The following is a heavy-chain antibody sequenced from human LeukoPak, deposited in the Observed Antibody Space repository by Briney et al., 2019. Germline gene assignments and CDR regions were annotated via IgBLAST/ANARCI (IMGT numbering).Heavy chain of an antibody. J-gene: IGHJ4*02. CDR3: ARVRKAFLGYCSGGSCYADY. V-gene: IGHV4-34*01. CDR2: INHSGRT. CDR1: GGSFSGYY. D-gene: IGHD2-15*01. Sequence: KPSETLSLTCAVYGGSFSGYYWSWMPEPPAKGLEWIGDINHSGRTNYHPSLRSRVTISVDTSKNQFSLKLSSVTAADTAVYYCARVRKAFLGYCSGGSCYADYWGQGTLVTVSS.